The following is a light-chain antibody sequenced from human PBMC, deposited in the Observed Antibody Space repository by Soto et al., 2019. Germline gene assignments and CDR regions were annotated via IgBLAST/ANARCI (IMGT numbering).Light chain of an antibody. CDR2: DAS. J-gene: IGKJ4*01. CDR1: QSVSRY. Sequence: EIVLTQSPATLSLSPGERATLSCRASQSVSRYLAWYQQKPGQAPRLLIYDASNRATGIPARFSGSGSGTEFTLTISSLDSEDFAVCHCQQHSDWPLTFGGGTKVEIK. V-gene: IGKV3-11*01. CDR3: QQHSDWPLT.